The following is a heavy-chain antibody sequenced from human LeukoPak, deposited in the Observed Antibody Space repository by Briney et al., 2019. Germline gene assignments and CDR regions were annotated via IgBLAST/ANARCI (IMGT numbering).Heavy chain of an antibody. D-gene: IGHD3-22*01. CDR3: ARGMYDSTGYSNPFDI. CDR1: GGSFSGHY. CDR2: MHKDGSA. J-gene: IGHJ3*02. V-gene: IGHV4-34*11. Sequence: SETLSLTCAVYGGSFSGHYWSWIRQSPGKGLEWIGFMHKDGSANYNPSLKSRVTISADTSKNHVSLRVTSVTAADTAVYFCARGMYDSTGYSNPFDIWGQGTMVTVSS.